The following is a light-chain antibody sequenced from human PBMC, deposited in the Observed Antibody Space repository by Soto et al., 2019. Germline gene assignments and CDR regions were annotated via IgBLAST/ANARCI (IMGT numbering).Light chain of an antibody. J-gene: IGKJ3*01. Sequence: PGERATLSCRASQSVSSYLAWYQQKPGQAPRLLIYDASNRATGIPARFSGSGSGTAFTLTISSLEPEDFAVYYCQQRSNWLFTFGPGTKVDIK. CDR2: DAS. CDR1: QSVSSY. CDR3: QQRSNWLFT. V-gene: IGKV3-11*01.